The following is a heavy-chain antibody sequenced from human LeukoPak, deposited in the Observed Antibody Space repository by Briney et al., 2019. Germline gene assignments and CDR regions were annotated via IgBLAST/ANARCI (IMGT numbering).Heavy chain of an antibody. J-gene: IGHJ4*02. CDR2: ISGSGGST. CDR3: AKDPFGFWSGYWDY. V-gene: IGHV3-23*01. CDR1: GFTFSSYA. Sequence: PGGSLRLSCAASGFTFSSYAMSWVRQAPGKGLEWVSAISGSGGSTYYADSVKGRFTISRDNSKNTLYLQMNSLIAEDTAVYYCAKDPFGFWSGYWDYWGQGTLVTVSS. D-gene: IGHD3-3*01.